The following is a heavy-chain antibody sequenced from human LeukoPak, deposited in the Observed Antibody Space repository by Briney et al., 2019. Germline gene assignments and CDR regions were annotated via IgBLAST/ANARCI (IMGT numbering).Heavy chain of an antibody. Sequence: ASVKVSCKASGYSFTAYYIHWVRQAPGQGLEWMGWIHPNSGGTNYAQKFQGRVTMTRDTSISTVYMELSRVRSDDTAAYYCARDLIVVVNPKPEYFQHWGQGTLVTVSS. CDR3: ARDLIVVVNPKPEYFQH. J-gene: IGHJ1*01. CDR1: GYSFTAYY. D-gene: IGHD3-22*01. CDR2: IHPNSGGT. V-gene: IGHV1-2*02.